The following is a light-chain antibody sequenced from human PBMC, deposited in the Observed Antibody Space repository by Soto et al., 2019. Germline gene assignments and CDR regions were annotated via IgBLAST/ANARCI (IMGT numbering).Light chain of an antibody. Sequence: DIQMTQSPSSLSASVGDRVTITCRASQSISRNLNWYQQKQGKAPKLLIYAASSMHSGVPSRFSGSGSGTDFTLTISSLQPEDFATYYCQQRNNTPPTFGQGTKVDI. CDR3: QQRNNTPPT. CDR2: AAS. V-gene: IGKV1-39*01. J-gene: IGKJ1*01. CDR1: QSISRN.